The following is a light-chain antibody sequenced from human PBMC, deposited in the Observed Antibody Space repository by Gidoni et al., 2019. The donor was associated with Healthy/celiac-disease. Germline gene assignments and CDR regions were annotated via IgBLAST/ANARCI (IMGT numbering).Light chain of an antibody. CDR3: QQYNNWLMYT. CDR2: GAS. V-gene: IGKV3-15*01. CDR1: QSVSSN. Sequence: EIVMTQSPATLSVSPGERATLSCRASQSVSSNLAWYQQKPGQAPRLLIYGASTRATVIPARFSGSGSGTEFPLTISSLPSEDFAVYYCQQYNNWLMYTFGQGTKLEIK. J-gene: IGKJ2*01.